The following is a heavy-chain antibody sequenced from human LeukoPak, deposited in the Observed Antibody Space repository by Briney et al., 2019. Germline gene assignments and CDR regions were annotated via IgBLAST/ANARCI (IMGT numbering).Heavy chain of an antibody. CDR1: GFTGGSDS. D-gene: IGHD4-23*01. V-gene: IGHV3-21*01. Sequence: GSLLLSSAGSGFTGGSDSINWIRRARANWRVWLSFISSSSSYIYYADSVKGRFTTSRDNAKISLYLQMNSLRAEDTAVYYCARDKPDGGNSGYYWGQGTLVTVSS. CDR2: ISSSSSYI. J-gene: IGHJ4*02. CDR3: ARDKPDGGNSGYY.